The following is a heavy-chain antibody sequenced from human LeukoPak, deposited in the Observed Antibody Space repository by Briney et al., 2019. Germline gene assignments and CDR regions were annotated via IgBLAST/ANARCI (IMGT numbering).Heavy chain of an antibody. CDR3: ARGRWTGDYFDY. Sequence: SQTLSLTCTVSGGSINSGDYSWSWIRQHPGKGLEWIGYIFYSGHTYYNPSLKSRVTISVDTSKNQFSLKLSSVTAADTAVYYCARGRWTGDYFDYWGQGTLVTVSS. CDR2: IFYSGHT. D-gene: IGHD3/OR15-3a*01. J-gene: IGHJ4*02. V-gene: IGHV4-31*03. CDR1: GGSINSGDYS.